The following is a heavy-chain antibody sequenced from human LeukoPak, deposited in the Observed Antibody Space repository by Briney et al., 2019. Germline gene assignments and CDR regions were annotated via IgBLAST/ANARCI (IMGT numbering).Heavy chain of an antibody. V-gene: IGHV3-48*03. CDR2: INGDGSTI. D-gene: IGHD2-2*01. Sequence: GGSLRLSCAASEFTFSNYEMNWVRQAPGKGLEWVSYINGDGSTIYYADSVKGRFTVSRDNAKNSLYLQMNSLRAEDTAIYYCARDVRYCSSTSCSRELRFDPWGQGTLVTVSS. CDR1: EFTFSNYE. CDR3: ARDVRYCSSTSCSRELRFDP. J-gene: IGHJ5*02.